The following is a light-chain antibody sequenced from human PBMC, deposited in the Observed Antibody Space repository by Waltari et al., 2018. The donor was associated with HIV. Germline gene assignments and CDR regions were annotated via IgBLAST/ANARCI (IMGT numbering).Light chain of an antibody. CDR2: INSDGYY. CDR1: SGQSHYA. Sequence: QLVLTQSPSASESLGASVKLTCSLSSGQSHYAIAWHQQQAQRGPRYLMKINSDGYYIKGDGIPVRFSGSSSGTERYLIISSLQSEDEADYYCQTWGTGIQDVVFGGGTTLTVL. J-gene: IGLJ2*01. CDR3: QTWGTGIQDVV. V-gene: IGLV4-69*01.